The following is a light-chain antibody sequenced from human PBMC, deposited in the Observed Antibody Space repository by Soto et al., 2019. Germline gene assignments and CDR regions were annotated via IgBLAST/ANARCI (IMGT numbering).Light chain of an antibody. CDR3: QQYGRSPLLYT. J-gene: IGKJ2*01. CDR1: QSITSNY. V-gene: IGKV3-20*01. CDR2: GAS. Sequence: EIVLTQSPGTLSLSPGEGATLSCRASQSITSNYLAWYQQRPGQAPRLLIYGASTRAAGVPDRFSGSGSGTYFTLTITRLEPEDFAVYYCQQYGRSPLLYTFGQGTKLGVK.